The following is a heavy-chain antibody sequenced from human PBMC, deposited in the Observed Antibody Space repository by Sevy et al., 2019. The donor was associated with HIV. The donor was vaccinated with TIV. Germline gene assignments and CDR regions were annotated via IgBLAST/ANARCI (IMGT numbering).Heavy chain of an antibody. D-gene: IGHD3-22*01. J-gene: IGHJ3*02. CDR1: GFTFSSYA. V-gene: IGHV3-23*01. CDR2: ISGSGGST. CDR3: AKKDDSSGAFDI. Sequence: GGSLRLSCAASGFTFSSYAMSWVRQAPGKGLEWVSAISGSGGSTYYADSVKGRFTNSRDNSKNTLYLQMNSLRAEDTAVYYCAKKDDSSGAFDIWGQGTMVTVSS.